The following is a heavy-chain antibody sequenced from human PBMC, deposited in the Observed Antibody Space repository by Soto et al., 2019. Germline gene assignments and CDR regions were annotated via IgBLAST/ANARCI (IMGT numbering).Heavy chain of an antibody. J-gene: IGHJ3*02. CDR1: GFTFDDYA. Sequence: DVQLVESGGGLVQPGRSLRLSCAASGFTFDDYAMHWVRQAPGKGLEWVSGISWDSGSIEYADPVKGRFTISGDNAKNSLYLQRNSLGAEATALIYCAKSVAVSTFGALDIWGQGTMVTVSS. CDR2: ISWDSGSI. CDR3: AKSVAVSTFGALDI. V-gene: IGHV3-9*01. D-gene: IGHD3-16*01.